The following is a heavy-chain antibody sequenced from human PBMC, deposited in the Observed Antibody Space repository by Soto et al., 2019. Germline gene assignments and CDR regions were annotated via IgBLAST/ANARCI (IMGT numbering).Heavy chain of an antibody. CDR1: GFTFSSHS. J-gene: IGHJ4*02. CDR3: AYSSTPFDY. Sequence: PGGSLRLSCAASGFTFSSHSMTWVRQTPGKGLEWVSAISAGGGSTYYADSVKGRFTISRDNSKNTLYLQMNSLRAEDTAVYYCAYSSTPFDYWGQGTLVTVSS. V-gene: IGHV3-23*01. D-gene: IGHD6-13*01. CDR2: ISAGGGST.